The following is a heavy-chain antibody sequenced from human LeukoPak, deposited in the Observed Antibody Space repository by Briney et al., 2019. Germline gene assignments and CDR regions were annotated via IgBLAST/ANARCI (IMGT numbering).Heavy chain of an antibody. J-gene: IGHJ4*02. CDR1: GFTFSSYW. CDR2: INSDGSTT. CDR3: TRAGTGFDY. D-gene: IGHD3-10*01. V-gene: IGHV3-74*01. Sequence: PGGSLRLSCAASGFTFSSYWMHWVRQAPGKGLVWVSRINSDGSTTTYADSVKGRFTISRDNAKNTLYLQMNSLRAEDTAVYYCTRAGTGFDYWGQGTLVTVSS.